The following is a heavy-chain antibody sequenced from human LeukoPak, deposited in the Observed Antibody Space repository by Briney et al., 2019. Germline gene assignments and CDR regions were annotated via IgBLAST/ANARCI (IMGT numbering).Heavy chain of an antibody. Sequence: ASVKVSCKASGYTFTSYGISWVRQAPGQGLEWMGWISAYNGNTNYEQKLQGRVTMTTDTFTSTAYMELRNLRSDDTAVYYCARDRTSWGYCSGGSCVFDYWGQGTLVAVSS. CDR1: GYTFTSYG. V-gene: IGHV1-18*04. CDR2: ISAYNGNT. J-gene: IGHJ4*02. D-gene: IGHD2-15*01. CDR3: ARDRTSWGYCSGGSCVFDY.